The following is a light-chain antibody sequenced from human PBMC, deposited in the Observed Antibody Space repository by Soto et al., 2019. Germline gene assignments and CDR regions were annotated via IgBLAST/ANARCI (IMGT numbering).Light chain of an antibody. CDR1: SSDIGAYNF. V-gene: IGLV2-14*03. J-gene: IGLJ2*01. CDR3: TSWTTSTTMI. CDR2: DVN. Sequence: QSVLTQPASVSGSPGRSITLSCTGTSSDIGAYNFVSWYQQHPGKAPKLMLYDVNIRPSGVSNRFSGSKSGNTASLTISGLQAEDEDDYYCTSWTTSTTMIFGGGTKVTVL.